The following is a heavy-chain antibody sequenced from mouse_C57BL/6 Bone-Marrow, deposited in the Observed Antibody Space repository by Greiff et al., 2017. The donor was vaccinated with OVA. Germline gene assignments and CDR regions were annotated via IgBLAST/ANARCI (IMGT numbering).Heavy chain of an antibody. J-gene: IGHJ1*03. CDR3: AREGFYYYGSSLYWYFDV. CDR2: ILPGSGST. V-gene: IGHV1-9*01. D-gene: IGHD1-1*01. Sequence: QVQLKESGAELLKPGASVKLSCKATGYTFTGYWIEWVKQRPGHGLEWIGEILPGSGSTNYNEKFKGKATFTADTSSNTAYMQLSSLTTEDSAIYYCAREGFYYYGSSLYWYFDVWGTGTTVTVSS. CDR1: GYTFTGYW.